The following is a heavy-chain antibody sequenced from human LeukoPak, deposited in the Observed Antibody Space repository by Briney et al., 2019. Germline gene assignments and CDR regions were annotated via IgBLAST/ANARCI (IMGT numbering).Heavy chain of an antibody. D-gene: IGHD1-7*01. Sequence: KPSETLSLTCTVSGGSISSYYWSWIRQPPGKGLEWIGYIYYSGSTNHNPSLKSRVTISVDTSKNQFSLKLSSVTAADTAVYYCARGTLGDYWGQGTLVTVSS. J-gene: IGHJ4*02. CDR2: IYYSGST. CDR3: ARGTLGDY. CDR1: GGSISSYY. V-gene: IGHV4-59*01.